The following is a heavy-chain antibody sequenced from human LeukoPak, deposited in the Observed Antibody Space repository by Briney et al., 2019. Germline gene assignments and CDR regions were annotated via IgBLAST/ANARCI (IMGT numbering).Heavy chain of an antibody. CDR2: IYTSGST. CDR1: GGSISSGSYY. V-gene: IGHV4-61*02. J-gene: IGHJ5*02. D-gene: IGHD6-19*01. Sequence: SETLSLTCTVSGGSISSGSYYWSWIRQPAGKGLEWIGRIYTSGSTNYNPSLKSRGTISVDTSKNQFSLKLSSVTAADTAVYYCARAVAGYNWFDPWGQGTLVTVSS. CDR3: ARAVAGYNWFDP.